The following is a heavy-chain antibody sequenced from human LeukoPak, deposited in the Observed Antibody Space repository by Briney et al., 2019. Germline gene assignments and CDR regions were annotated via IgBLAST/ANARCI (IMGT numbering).Heavy chain of an antibody. CDR2: IYYSGST. CDR3: ARLGSSWMRWFDP. V-gene: IGHV4-59*08. D-gene: IGHD6-13*01. CDR1: GGSISSYY. Sequence: KPSETLSLTCTVSGGSISSYYWSWIRQPPGKGLEWIGYIYYSGSTNYNPSLKSRVTISVDTSKNQFSLKLSSVTAADTAVYYCARLGSSWMRWFDPWGQGTLVTVSS. J-gene: IGHJ5*02.